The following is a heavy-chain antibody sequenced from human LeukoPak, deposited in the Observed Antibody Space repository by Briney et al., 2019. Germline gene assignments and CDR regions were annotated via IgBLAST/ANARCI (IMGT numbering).Heavy chain of an antibody. D-gene: IGHD3-10*01. CDR3: ARGPTMVRGVIITGPSYDY. CDR1: GGSFSGYY. V-gene: IGHV4-34*01. CDR2: XXXSGST. J-gene: IGHJ4*02. Sequence: TSSETLSLTCAVYGGSFSGYYWSWIRQPPGKXXXXXXXXXXSGSTNYNPSLKSRVTISVDTSKNQFSLKLSSVTAADTAVYYCARGPTMVRGVIITGPSYDYWGQGTLVTVSS.